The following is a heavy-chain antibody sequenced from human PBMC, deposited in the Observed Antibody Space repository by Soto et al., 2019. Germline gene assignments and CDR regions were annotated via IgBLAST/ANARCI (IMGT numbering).Heavy chain of an antibody. J-gene: IGHJ5*02. Sequence: SVKVSCKASGGTFSSYAISWVRQAPGQGLEWMGGIIPIFGTANYAQKFQGRVTITADESTSTAYMELSSLRSEDTAVYYCARRAGYCSSTRCFKPYNWFDPWGQGTLVTVSS. V-gene: IGHV1-69*13. CDR3: ARRAGYCSSTRCFKPYNWFDP. D-gene: IGHD2-2*01. CDR1: GGTFSSYA. CDR2: IIPIFGTA.